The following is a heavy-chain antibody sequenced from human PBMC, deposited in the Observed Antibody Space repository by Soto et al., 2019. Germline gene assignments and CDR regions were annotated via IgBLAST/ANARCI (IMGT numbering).Heavy chain of an antibody. V-gene: IGHV3-66*01. D-gene: IGHD2-15*01. J-gene: IGHJ6*04. Sequence: EVQLVESGGGLVQPGGSLRLSCAASGFTVSSKYMSWVRQAPGQGLEWVSLIQSGGPTYYADSVKGRFTISRDTSDNTVRLQIDSLRAEDTAVSYWAMDDVRWGGGRFYGVPLDVWGKRTTVCVSS. CDR3: AMDDVRWGGGRFYGVPLDV. CDR2: IQSGGPT. CDR1: GFTVSSKY.